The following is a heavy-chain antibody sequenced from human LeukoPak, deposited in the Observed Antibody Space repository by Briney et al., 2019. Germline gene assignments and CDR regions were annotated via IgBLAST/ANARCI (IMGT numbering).Heavy chain of an antibody. CDR1: GGSISSGPYY. CDR3: ASTRQLRYFDS. V-gene: IGHV4-39*01. D-gene: IGHD3-9*01. Sequence: SKTLSLTCTVSGGSISSGPYYWGWIRQPPGKGLEWIGSIYYSGTTFYMPSLKSRVTISVDTSKNQFSLRLTSVTAADTAVYYCASTRQLRYFDSWGQGALVTVSS. J-gene: IGHJ4*02. CDR2: IYYSGTT.